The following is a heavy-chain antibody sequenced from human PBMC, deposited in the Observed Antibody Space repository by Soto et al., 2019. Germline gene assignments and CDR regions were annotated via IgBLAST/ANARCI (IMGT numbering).Heavy chain of an antibody. Sequence: SETLSLTCAVYGGSFSGYYWSWIRQPPGKGLEWIGEINHSGSTNYNPSLKSRVTISVDTSKNQFSLKLSSVTAADTAVYYCARKSTIFGVVIYYYYMDVWGKGTTVTV. CDR2: INHSGST. CDR3: ARKSTIFGVVIYYYYMDV. V-gene: IGHV4-34*01. D-gene: IGHD3-3*01. CDR1: GGSFSGYY. J-gene: IGHJ6*03.